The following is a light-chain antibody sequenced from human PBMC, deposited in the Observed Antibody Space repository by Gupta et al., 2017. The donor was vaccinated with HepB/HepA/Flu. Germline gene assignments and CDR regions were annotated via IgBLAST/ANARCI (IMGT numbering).Light chain of an antibody. CDR1: SSDIGSYNY. CDR2: GVS. Sequence: QSALTQPASVSGSRGHSITISCTGTSSDIGSYNYVSWYLQYPGKAPRLMIYGVSNRPSVVSNRFSGSKSGNTASLTISRLQADGEADYYCSSYTSSGARVFGGGTKVTVL. J-gene: IGLJ2*01. CDR3: SSYTSSGARV. V-gene: IGLV2-14*01.